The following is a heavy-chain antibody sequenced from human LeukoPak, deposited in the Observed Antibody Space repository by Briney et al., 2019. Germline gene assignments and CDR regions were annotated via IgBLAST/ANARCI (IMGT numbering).Heavy chain of an antibody. CDR3: ATEFGTVSYNN. Sequence: ASVKVSCKASGYTFTGYYMHWVRQAPGQGLEWMGWINPNSGGTNYAQKFQGWVTMTRDTSISTAHMELSSLRSEDTAVYYCATEFGTVSYNNWGQGTLVTVSS. CDR1: GYTFTGYY. J-gene: IGHJ4*02. V-gene: IGHV1-2*04. D-gene: IGHD4-17*01. CDR2: INPNSGGT.